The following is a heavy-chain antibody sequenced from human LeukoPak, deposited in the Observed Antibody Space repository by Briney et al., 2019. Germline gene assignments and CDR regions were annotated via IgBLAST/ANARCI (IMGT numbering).Heavy chain of an antibody. CDR1: GGSITSFY. CDR2: ISDGGST. Sequence: SETLSLTCSVSGGSITSFYWSWIRQPPGKGLEWIGYISDGGSTNYNPSLKSRVPISVATSKNQFSLKLSSVTAADTAVYFCARASTAFDDWGQGTLVTVSS. V-gene: IGHV4-59*01. J-gene: IGHJ4*02. CDR3: ARASTAFDD.